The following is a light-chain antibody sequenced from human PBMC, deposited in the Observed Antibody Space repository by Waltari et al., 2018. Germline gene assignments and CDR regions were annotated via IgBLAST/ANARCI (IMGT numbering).Light chain of an antibody. J-gene: IGKJ1*01. Sequence: DIQMTQFPSTLSASVGDRLTITCRASQSINSWLAWYQQKPVKAPKLLIYKASSLESGVPSRFSGSGSGTEFTLTISSLQPDDFATYYCQQYNSYEWTFGQGTKVAIK. V-gene: IGKV1-5*03. CDR2: KAS. CDR3: QQYNSYEWT. CDR1: QSINSW.